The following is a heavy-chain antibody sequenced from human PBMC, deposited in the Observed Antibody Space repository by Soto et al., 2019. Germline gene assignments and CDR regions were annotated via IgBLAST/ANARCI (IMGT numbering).Heavy chain of an antibody. CDR1: GGSVSSGSYY. Sequence: SGTLSLTCTVSGGSVSSGSYYWSWIRQPPGKGLEWIGYIYYSGSTNYNPSLKSRVTISVDTSKNQFSLKLSSVTAADTAVYYCARVVTITMIVVVRPSRFDPWGQGTLVTVSS. V-gene: IGHV4-61*01. J-gene: IGHJ5*02. D-gene: IGHD3-22*01. CDR3: ARVVTITMIVVVRPSRFDP. CDR2: IYYSGST.